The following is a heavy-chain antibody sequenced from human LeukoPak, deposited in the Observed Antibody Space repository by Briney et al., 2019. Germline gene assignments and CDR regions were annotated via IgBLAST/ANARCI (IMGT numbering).Heavy chain of an antibody. V-gene: IGHV3-30*02. CDR2: MHYDGNIK. J-gene: IGHJ2*01. D-gene: IGHD2-15*01. Sequence: PGGSLRLSCAASGFTFSSYGMHWVRQAPGKGLEWVAFMHYDGNIKYYADSVKGRFTISRDISKNTLYLQMSSLRAEDTAVYYCAKDACSGGTCYGGWYCDLWGRGTLDTVSS. CDR1: GFTFSSYG. CDR3: AKDACSGGTCYGGWYCDL.